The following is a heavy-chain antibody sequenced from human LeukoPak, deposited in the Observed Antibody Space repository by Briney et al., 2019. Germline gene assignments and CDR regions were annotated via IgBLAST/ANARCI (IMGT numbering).Heavy chain of an antibody. J-gene: IGHJ4*02. Sequence: ASVKVSCKASGYTFTSYYMHWVRQAPGQGLEWMGGIIPIFGTANYAQKFQGRVTITADKSTSTAYMELSSLRSEDTAVYYCATSGGREPLFDWGQGTLVTVSS. D-gene: IGHD3-16*01. V-gene: IGHV1-69*06. CDR3: ATSGGREPLFD. CDR1: GYTFTSYY. CDR2: IIPIFGTA.